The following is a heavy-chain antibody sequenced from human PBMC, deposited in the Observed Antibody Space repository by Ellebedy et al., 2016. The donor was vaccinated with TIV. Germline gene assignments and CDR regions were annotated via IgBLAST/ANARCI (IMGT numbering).Heavy chain of an antibody. J-gene: IGHJ6*03. V-gene: IGHV4-31*03. Sequence: SETLSLXCTVSGGSISSGGYYWSWIRQHPGKGLEWIGYIYYSGSTYYNPSLKSRVTISVDTSKNQFSLKLSSVTAADTAVYYCARSGPCSSTSCPYYYYYYYMDVWGKGTTVTVSS. CDR2: IYYSGST. D-gene: IGHD2-2*01. CDR1: GGSISSGGYY. CDR3: ARSGPCSSTSCPYYYYYYYMDV.